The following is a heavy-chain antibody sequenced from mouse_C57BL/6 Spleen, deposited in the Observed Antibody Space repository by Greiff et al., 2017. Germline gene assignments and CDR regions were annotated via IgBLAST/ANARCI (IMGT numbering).Heavy chain of an antibody. V-gene: IGHV6-6*01. CDR3: TRPIITTVVDDAMDY. D-gene: IGHD1-1*01. CDR1: GFTFSDAW. J-gene: IGHJ4*01. Sequence: EVKLVESGGGLVQPGGSMKLSCAASGFTFSDAWMDWVRQSPEKGLEWVAEIRNKANNHATYYAESVKGRFTISRDDSKSSVYLQMNSLRAEDTGIYYCTRPIITTVVDDAMDYWGQGTSVTVSS. CDR2: IRNKANNHAT.